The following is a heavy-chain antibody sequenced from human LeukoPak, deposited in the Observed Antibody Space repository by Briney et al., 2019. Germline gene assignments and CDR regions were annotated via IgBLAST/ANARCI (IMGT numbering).Heavy chain of an antibody. V-gene: IGHV3-23*01. J-gene: IGHJ4*02. CDR1: GFTFSSYA. D-gene: IGHD6-19*01. CDR3: ARDGFGIAVAGTGTFDY. Sequence: GGSLRLSCAASGFTFSSYAMSWVRQAPGKGLEWVSAISGSGGSTYYADSVKGRFTISRDNAKNSLYLQMNSLRAEDTAVYYCARDGFGIAVAGTGTFDYWGQGTLVTVSS. CDR2: ISGSGGST.